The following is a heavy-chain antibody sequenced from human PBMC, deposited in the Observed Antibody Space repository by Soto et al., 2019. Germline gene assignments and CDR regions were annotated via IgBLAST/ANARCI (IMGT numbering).Heavy chain of an antibody. V-gene: IGHV3-23*01. CDR2: ISGSADKT. CDR1: GFTFSSYV. J-gene: IGHJ5*01. Sequence: GGSLTLSCPPSGFTFSSYVLSWVIQTPGKGLAWVSIISGSADKTYYADSVKGRFTISRDNSKNTLYLQLNSLRAEDTAIYYCAKADYTDSWFDPWGQGTLVTVSS. CDR3: AKADYTDSWFDP. D-gene: IGHD4-4*01.